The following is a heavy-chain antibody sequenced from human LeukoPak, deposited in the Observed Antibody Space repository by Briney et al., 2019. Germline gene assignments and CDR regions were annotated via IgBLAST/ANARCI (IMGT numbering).Heavy chain of an antibody. J-gene: IGHJ4*02. Sequence: ASVKVSCKSSGYTFTSYGISWVRQARGKGLEWMGWISAYNGNTNYAQKLQGRVTMTTDTSTSTAYMELRSLRSDDTAVYYCAILEDYGDLYFDYWGQGTLVTVSS. CDR3: AILEDYGDLYFDY. CDR2: ISAYNGNT. D-gene: IGHD4-17*01. V-gene: IGHV1-18*01. CDR1: GYTFTSYG.